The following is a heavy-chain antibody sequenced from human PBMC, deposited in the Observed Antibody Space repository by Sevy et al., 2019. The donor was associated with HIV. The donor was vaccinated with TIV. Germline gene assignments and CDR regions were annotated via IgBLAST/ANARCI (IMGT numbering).Heavy chain of an antibody. V-gene: IGHV4-59*01. D-gene: IGHD6-19*01. Sequence: SETLSLTCTVSGVSITNNYWSWIQQPPGKGLEWIGYIYYSGGSNYNPSLKSRLIVSIDTSKNQLSLKLTSVTAADTAVYFCARGAVASGHAAVFDIWGQGTMVTVSS. J-gene: IGHJ3*02. CDR2: IYYSGGS. CDR1: GVSITNNY. CDR3: ARGAVASGHAAVFDI.